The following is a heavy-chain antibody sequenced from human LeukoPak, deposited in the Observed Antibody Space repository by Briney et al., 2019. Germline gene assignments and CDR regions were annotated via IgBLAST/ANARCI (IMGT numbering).Heavy chain of an antibody. CDR1: GFTFSSYS. Sequence: GGSLRLSCAASGFTFSSYSMNWVRQAPGKGLEWVSYISSSCSTIYYADSVKGRFTISRDNAKNSLYLQMNSLRAEDTAVYYCARVGSYGDYGFDYWGQGTLVTVSS. J-gene: IGHJ4*02. CDR2: ISSSCSTI. V-gene: IGHV3-48*01. CDR3: ARVGSYGDYGFDY. D-gene: IGHD4-17*01.